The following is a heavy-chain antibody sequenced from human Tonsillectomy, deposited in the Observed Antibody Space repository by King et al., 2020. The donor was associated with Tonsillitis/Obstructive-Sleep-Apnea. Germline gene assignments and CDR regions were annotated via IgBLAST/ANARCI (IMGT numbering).Heavy chain of an antibody. V-gene: IGHV4-34*01. CDR3: ARGKGYCSGGSCPFDY. J-gene: IGHJ4*02. D-gene: IGHD2-15*01. Sequence: VQLQQWGAGLLKPSETLSLTCAVYGGSFSGYYWSWIRQPPGKGLEWIGEINHSGSTNYNPSLKSRVTISVDTSKNQFSLKLSSVTAADTAVYYCARGKGYCSGGSCPFDYWGQGTLVTVSS. CDR2: INHSGST. CDR1: GGSFSGYY.